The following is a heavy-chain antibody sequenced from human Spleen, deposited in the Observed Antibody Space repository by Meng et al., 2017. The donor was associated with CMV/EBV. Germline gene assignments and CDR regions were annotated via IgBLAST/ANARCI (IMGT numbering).Heavy chain of an antibody. CDR1: GFSFSSYA. D-gene: IGHD2-15*01. Sequence: GESLKISCAASGFSFSSYAMHWVRQAPGKGLEWVAVISYDGSNKYYADSVKGRFTISRDNSKNTLYLQMNSLRAEDTAVYYCARDLTEVVVAATRGEGGGFDYWGQGTLVTVS. CDR2: ISYDGSNK. V-gene: IGHV3-30-3*01. J-gene: IGHJ4*02. CDR3: ARDLTEVVVAATRGEGGGFDY.